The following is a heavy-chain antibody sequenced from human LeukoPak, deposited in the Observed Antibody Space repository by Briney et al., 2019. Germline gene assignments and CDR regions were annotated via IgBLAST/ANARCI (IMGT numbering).Heavy chain of an antibody. D-gene: IGHD5-24*01. CDR2: ISSSSSTI. J-gene: IGHJ4*02. V-gene: IGHV3-48*01. Sequence: GGCMRLSCVASAFISSSYSVKWDRQAPGKVREWVSYISSSSSTIYYADSVKGRFTISRDNAKNSLYLQMNSLRAEDTAVYYCATGRRRLRWYFDYWGQGILVTVSS. CDR3: ATGRRRLRWYFDY. CDR1: AFISSSYS.